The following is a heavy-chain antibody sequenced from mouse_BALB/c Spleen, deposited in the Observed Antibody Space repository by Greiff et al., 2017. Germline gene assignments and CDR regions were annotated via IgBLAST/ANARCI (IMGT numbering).Heavy chain of an antibody. CDR1: GFTFSSYT. V-gene: IGHV5-6-4*01. CDR2: ISSGGSYT. Sequence: EVQLVESGGGLVKPGGSLKLSCAASGFTFSSYTMSWVRQTPEKRLEWVATISSGGSYTYYPDSVKGRFTISRDNAKNTLYLQMSSLKSEDTAMYYCTRVNYYGSSYYAMDYWGQGTSVTVSS. CDR3: TRVNYYGSSYYAMDY. D-gene: IGHD1-1*01. J-gene: IGHJ4*01.